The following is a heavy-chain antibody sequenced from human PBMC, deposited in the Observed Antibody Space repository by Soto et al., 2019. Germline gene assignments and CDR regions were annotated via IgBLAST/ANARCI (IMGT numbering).Heavy chain of an antibody. CDR3: ARDGIAAAETAFDY. CDR1: GYTFTICG. J-gene: IGHJ4*02. Sequence: EASVKVSCKASGYTFTICGIIWVRQAPGQGLEWMGWISAYNGNTNYAQKLQGRVTMTTDTSTSTAYMELRSLRSDDTAVYYCARDGIAAAETAFDYWGQGTLVTVSS. V-gene: IGHV1-18*01. D-gene: IGHD6-13*01. CDR2: ISAYNGNT.